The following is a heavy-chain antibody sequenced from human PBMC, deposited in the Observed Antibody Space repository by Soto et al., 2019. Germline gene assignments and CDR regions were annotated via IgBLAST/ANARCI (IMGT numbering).Heavy chain of an antibody. Sequence: GSLRLSCAASGFTFGSYWMNWVRQAPGKGLVWVSRIDSDGSSTTYADSVKGRFTTSRDNAKNTLYLQMSSLRVEDTAVNYCARGCPYGMDVWGQGTTVTVSS. CDR1: GFTFGSYW. J-gene: IGHJ6*02. CDR2: IDSDGSST. V-gene: IGHV3-74*01. CDR3: ARGCPYGMDV.